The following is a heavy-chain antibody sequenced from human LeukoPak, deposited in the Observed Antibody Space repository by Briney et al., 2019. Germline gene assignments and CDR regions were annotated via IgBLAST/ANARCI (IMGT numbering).Heavy chain of an antibody. Sequence: ASVKVSCKASGYTFTSYDINWVRRATGQGLEWMGWMNPNSGNTGYAQKFQGRVTMTRDTSTSTVYMELSSLRSEDTAVYYCAREVQDGDAFDIWGQGTMVTVSS. CDR2: MNPNSGNT. V-gene: IGHV1-8*02. CDR1: GYTFTSYD. CDR3: AREVQDGDAFDI. J-gene: IGHJ3*02.